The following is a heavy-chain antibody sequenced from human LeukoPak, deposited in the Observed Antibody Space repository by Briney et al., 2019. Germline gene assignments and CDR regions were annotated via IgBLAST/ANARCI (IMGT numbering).Heavy chain of an antibody. CDR1: GFTFSSYA. CDR3: ARGGVNDFWSDDY. Sequence: GGSLRLSCAASGFTFSSYAMHWVRQAPGKGLEWVAVISYDGSNKYYADSVKGRFTISRDNSKNPLYLQMNSLRAEDTAVYYCARGGVNDFWSDDYWGQGTLVTVPS. CDR2: ISYDGSNK. J-gene: IGHJ4*02. D-gene: IGHD3-3*01. V-gene: IGHV3-30*04.